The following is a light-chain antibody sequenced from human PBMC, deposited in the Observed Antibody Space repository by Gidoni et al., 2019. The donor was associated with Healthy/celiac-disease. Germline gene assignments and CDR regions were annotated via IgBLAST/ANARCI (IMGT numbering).Light chain of an antibody. Sequence: QSALTQPASVSGSPGQSITISCTGTSSDVGGYNYVSWYQQPPGKAPKLMFYEVSNRPSGVSNRFSGSKSGNTASLTISGLQAEDEADYYCSSYTSSSRVFGGGTKLTVL. V-gene: IGLV2-14*01. J-gene: IGLJ3*02. CDR2: EVS. CDR1: SSDVGGYNY. CDR3: SSYTSSSRV.